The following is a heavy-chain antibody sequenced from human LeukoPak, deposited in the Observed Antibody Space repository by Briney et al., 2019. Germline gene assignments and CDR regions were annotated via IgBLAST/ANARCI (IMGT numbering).Heavy chain of an antibody. CDR2: ISGSGGGT. J-gene: IGHJ4*02. V-gene: IGHV3-23*01. Sequence: PGGSLRLSCATPGFTFSSSAMSWVRQPPGKGLAWVSTISGSGGGTYYADSVEGRFTNSRDNSKNTLYLQMNSLRAEDTAVFYCGKLFYSSGMYHFDYWGQGTLVTVHS. CDR3: GKLFYSSGMYHFDY. D-gene: IGHD3-10*01. CDR1: GFTFSSSA.